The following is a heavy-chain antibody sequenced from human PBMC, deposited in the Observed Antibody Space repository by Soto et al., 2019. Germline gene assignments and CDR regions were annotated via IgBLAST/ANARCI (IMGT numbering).Heavy chain of an antibody. D-gene: IGHD4-17*01. Sequence: ASVKVSCKGSGYTLTGDGIGWVRQAPGQGLEWMGWISAYNGNTNYAQKLQGRVTMTTDTSTSTAYMELRSLRSDDTAVYYCARVSYGDYLAGDYMDVWGKGTTVTVSS. V-gene: IGHV1-18*01. J-gene: IGHJ6*03. CDR2: ISAYNGNT. CDR1: GYTLTGDG. CDR3: ARVSYGDYLAGDYMDV.